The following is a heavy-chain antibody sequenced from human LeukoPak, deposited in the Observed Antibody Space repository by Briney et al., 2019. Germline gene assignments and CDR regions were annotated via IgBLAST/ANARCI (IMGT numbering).Heavy chain of an antibody. J-gene: IGHJ3*02. D-gene: IGHD3-10*01. CDR2: ISWNSGSI. Sequence: PGRSLRLSCAASGFTFDDYAMHWVRQAPGKGLEWVSGISWNSGSIGYADSVKDRFTISRDNAKNSLYLQMNSLRAEDTALYYCAKDRRGSGSYGAFDIWGQGTMVTVSS. CDR1: GFTFDDYA. CDR3: AKDRRGSGSYGAFDI. V-gene: IGHV3-9*01.